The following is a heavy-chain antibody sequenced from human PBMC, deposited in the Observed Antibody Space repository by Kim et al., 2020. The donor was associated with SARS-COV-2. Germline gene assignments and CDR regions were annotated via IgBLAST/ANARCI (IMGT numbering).Heavy chain of an antibody. CDR1: GFTFSSYA. CDR3: ARALGATRAGGDY. V-gene: IGHV3-30*04. CDR2: ISYDGSNK. J-gene: IGHJ4*02. Sequence: GGSLRLSCAASGFTFSSYAMHWVRQAPGKGLEWVAVISYDGSNKYYADSVKGRFTISRDNSKNTLYLQMNSLRAEDTAVYYCARALGATRAGGDYWGQGTLVTVSS. D-gene: IGHD1-26*01.